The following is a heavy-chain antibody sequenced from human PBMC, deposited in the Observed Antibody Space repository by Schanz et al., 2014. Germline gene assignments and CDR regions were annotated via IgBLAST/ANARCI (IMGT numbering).Heavy chain of an antibody. Sequence: QVQLLESGGGVVQPGRSLRLSCAVSGFTFGGYALHWVRQAPGKGLEWVAVISYDGSTKYYADSVKGRFTISRDNSKNTLYLRMISLRAEDTAMFYCAREIPAGGHFDYWGQGTLVSVSS. V-gene: IGHV3-30-3*01. CDR3: AREIPAGGHFDY. CDR1: GFTFGGYA. CDR2: ISYDGSTK. J-gene: IGHJ4*02. D-gene: IGHD2-15*01.